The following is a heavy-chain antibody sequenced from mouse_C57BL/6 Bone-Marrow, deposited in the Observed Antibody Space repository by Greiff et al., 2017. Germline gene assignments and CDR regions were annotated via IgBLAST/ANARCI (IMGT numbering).Heavy chain of an antibody. J-gene: IGHJ4*01. Sequence: QVQLQQSGTELVKPGASVKLSCKASGYTFTSYWMHWVKQRPGQGLEWIGNINPSNGGTNYNEKFKSKATLTVDKSSSTAYMQLSILTSEDSAVYYCARVYYGNYEAMDYWGQGTSVTVSS. CDR2: INPSNGGT. V-gene: IGHV1-53*01. D-gene: IGHD2-1*01. CDR3: ARVYYGNYEAMDY. CDR1: GYTFTSYW.